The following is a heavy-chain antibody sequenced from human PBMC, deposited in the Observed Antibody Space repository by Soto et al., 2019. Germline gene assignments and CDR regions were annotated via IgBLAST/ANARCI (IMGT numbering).Heavy chain of an antibody. CDR2: IYYSGST. CDR1: GGAVSSGGYY. J-gene: IGHJ6*02. Sequence: ASETLSLACTVCGGAVSSGGYYWGWNRQPPGKGLEWIGRIYYSGSTYYNPSLKSRVTISVDTSKNQFSLKLSSVTAADTAVYYCAREARYYYGSGSYSDGMDVWGQGTTVPVSS. D-gene: IGHD3-10*01. CDR3: AREARYYYGSGSYSDGMDV. V-gene: IGHV4-39*07.